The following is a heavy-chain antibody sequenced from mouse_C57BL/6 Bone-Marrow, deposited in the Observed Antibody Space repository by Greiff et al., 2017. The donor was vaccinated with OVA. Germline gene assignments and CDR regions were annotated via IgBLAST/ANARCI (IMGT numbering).Heavy chain of an antibody. CDR2: INPYNGGT. CDR3: ARPGSRENAMDY. Sequence: VQLQQSGPVLVKPGASVKMSCKASGYTFTDYYMNWVKQSHGKSLEWIGVINPYNGGTSYNQKFKGKATLTVDKSSSTAYMELNSLTSEDSAVYYCARPGSRENAMDYWGQGTSVTVSS. J-gene: IGHJ4*01. CDR1: GYTFTDYY. V-gene: IGHV1-19*01. D-gene: IGHD1-1*01.